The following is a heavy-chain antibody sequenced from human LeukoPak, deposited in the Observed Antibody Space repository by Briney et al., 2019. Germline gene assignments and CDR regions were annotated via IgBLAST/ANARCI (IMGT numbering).Heavy chain of an antibody. D-gene: IGHD2-8*02. Sequence: GGSLRLSCAASGFTFSSYGMHWVRQAPGKGLEWVAVISYDGSNKYYADSVKGRFTISRDNSKNTLYLQMNSLRAEDTAVYYCASYLYWWSDLGYWGQGTLVTVSS. V-gene: IGHV3-30*03. CDR2: ISYDGSNK. CDR3: ASYLYWWSDLGY. J-gene: IGHJ4*02. CDR1: GFTFSSYG.